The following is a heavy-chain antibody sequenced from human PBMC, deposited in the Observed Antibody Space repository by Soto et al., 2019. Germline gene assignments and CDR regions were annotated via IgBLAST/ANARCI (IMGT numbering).Heavy chain of an antibody. J-gene: IGHJ4*02. CDR1: GGSISDYY. CDR2: IYTSGST. Sequence: PPETLSVTCTVSGGSISDYYWSWIRQPAGKGLEWIGRIYTSGSTNYNPSLKSRVSMSLDTSKNQFSLKLRSVTAADTAVYYCARDWGTGTKDYFDYWCQGTLVTVTS. V-gene: IGHV4-4*07. CDR3: ARDWGTGTKDYFDY. D-gene: IGHD1-7*01.